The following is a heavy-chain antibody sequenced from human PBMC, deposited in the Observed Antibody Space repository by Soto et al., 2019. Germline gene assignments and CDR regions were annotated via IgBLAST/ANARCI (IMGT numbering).Heavy chain of an antibody. J-gene: IGHJ4*02. CDR3: ARGLYDSSGYINY. V-gene: IGHV3-33*01. CDR1: GFTFSSYG. Sequence: QVQLVESGGGVVQPGRSLRLSCAASGFTFSSYGMHWVRQAPGKGLEWVAVIWYDGSNKYYADSVKGRFTISRDNSKNPLYLQMNSLRAEDTAVYYCARGLYDSSGYINYWGQGTLVTVSS. D-gene: IGHD3-22*01. CDR2: IWYDGSNK.